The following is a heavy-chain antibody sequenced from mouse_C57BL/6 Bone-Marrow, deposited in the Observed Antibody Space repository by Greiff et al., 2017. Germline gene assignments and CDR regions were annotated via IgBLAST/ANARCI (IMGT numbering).Heavy chain of an antibody. D-gene: IGHD1-1*01. J-gene: IGHJ2*01. CDR2: IDPEDGET. V-gene: IGHV14-2*01. CDR3: TMPTVVATDY. CDR1: GFNIKDYY. Sequence: EVQLKESGAELVKPGASVKLSCTASGFNIKDYYMHWVKQRTEQGLEWIGRIDPEDGETKYAPKFQGKATITADTSSNTAYLQLSHLTSEDTAVYYCTMPTVVATDYWGQGTTLTVSS.